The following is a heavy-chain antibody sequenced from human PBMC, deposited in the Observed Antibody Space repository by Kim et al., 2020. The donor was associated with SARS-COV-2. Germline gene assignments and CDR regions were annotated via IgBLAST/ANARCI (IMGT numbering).Heavy chain of an antibody. CDR3: AVERGLYDY. CDR2: SYI. Sequence: SYIYYADSVKGRFTISRDNAKNSLYLQMNSLRAEDTAVYYCAVERGLYDYWGQGTLVTVSS. J-gene: IGHJ4*02. V-gene: IGHV3-21*01.